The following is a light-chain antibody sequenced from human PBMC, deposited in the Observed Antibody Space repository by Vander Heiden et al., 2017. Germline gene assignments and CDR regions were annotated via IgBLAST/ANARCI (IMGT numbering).Light chain of an antibody. CDR3: AAWDDSLVL. V-gene: IGLV1-44*01. CDR1: SSNIGRNT. Sequence: QSALTQPPSASGTPGQRVTISCSGSSSNIGRNTENWYQQLPGKAPKVLMYGINQRPSGVPDRFSGSKSGTTAFLAISGLQSEDEAVYYCAAWDDSLVLFGGGTNLTVL. CDR2: GIN. J-gene: IGLJ2*01.